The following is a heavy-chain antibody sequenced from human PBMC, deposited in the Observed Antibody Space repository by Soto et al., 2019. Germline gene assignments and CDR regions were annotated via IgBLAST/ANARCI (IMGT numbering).Heavy chain of an antibody. Sequence: GSLRLSCAASGFTFSSYAMTWVRQAPGKGLEWVSTISGSGGSTYYADSLEGRFTISRDNSKNTLYLQMSSLRAEDTAIYYCAKKIYHRFDPWGPGTLVTVSS. J-gene: IGHJ5*02. V-gene: IGHV3-23*01. CDR2: ISGSGGST. CDR1: GFTFSSYA. D-gene: IGHD3-16*02. CDR3: AKKIYHRFDP.